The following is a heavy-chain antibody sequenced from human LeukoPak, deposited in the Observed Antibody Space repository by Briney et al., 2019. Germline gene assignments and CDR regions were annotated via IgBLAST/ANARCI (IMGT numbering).Heavy chain of an antibody. V-gene: IGHV1-69*05. Sequence: ASVKVSCTASGGTFSSYAISWVRQAPGQGLEWMGGIIPIFGTANYAQKFQGRVTITTDESTSTAYMELSSLRSEDTAVYYCARDWGNWFDPWGQGTLVTVSS. CDR3: ARDWGNWFDP. CDR1: GGTFSSYA. D-gene: IGHD3-16*01. CDR2: IIPIFGTA. J-gene: IGHJ5*02.